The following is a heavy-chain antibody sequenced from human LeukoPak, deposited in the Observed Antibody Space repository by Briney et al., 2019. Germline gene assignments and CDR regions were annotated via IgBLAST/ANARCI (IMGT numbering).Heavy chain of an antibody. D-gene: IGHD3-3*01. CDR2: INHSGST. Sequence: SETLSLTCAVYGGSFSGYYWSWIRQPPGKGLEWIGEINHSGSTNYNPSLKSRVTISVDTSKNQFSLKLSSVTAADTAVYYCARGGITIFGVVTKPPGFDYWGQGTLVTVSS. CDR3: ARGGITIFGVVTKPPGFDY. J-gene: IGHJ4*02. V-gene: IGHV4-34*01. CDR1: GGSFSGYY.